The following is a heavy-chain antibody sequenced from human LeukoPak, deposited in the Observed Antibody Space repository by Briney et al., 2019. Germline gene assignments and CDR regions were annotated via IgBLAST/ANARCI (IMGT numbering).Heavy chain of an antibody. CDR2: IRYDGSNK. J-gene: IGHJ4*02. Sequence: PGGSLRLSCAASGFTFSSYGMHWVRQAPGKGLEWVAFIRYDGSNKYYADSVKGRFTISRDNSKNTLYLQMNSLRAEDTAVYYCAKGWELRYFDWYQDYWGQGTLVTVSS. D-gene: IGHD3-9*01. V-gene: IGHV3-30*02. CDR3: AKGWELRYFDWYQDY. CDR1: GFTFSSYG.